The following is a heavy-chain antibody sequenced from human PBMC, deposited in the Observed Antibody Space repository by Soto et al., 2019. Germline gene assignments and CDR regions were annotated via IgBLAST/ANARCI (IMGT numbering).Heavy chain of an antibody. Sequence: DVQLVESGGGLVLRGESLRLSCAASGFTVCSAYMSWVRQAPGKGLEWVAGIYSGGNTYYADSVKGRFTISRDTSKNRLYLQMNSLRAEDAAIYYCARDPWVGDIGDYWGQGTLVTVSS. CDR3: ARDPWVGDIGDY. CDR1: GFTVCSAY. J-gene: IGHJ4*02. V-gene: IGHV3-66*01. CDR2: IYSGGNT. D-gene: IGHD4-17*01.